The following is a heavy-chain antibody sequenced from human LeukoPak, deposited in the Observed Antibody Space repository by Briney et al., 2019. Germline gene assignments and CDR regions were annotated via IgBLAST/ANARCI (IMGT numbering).Heavy chain of an antibody. Sequence: ASVKVSCKASGYTFTSYDINWVRQATGQGLEWMGWMNPNSGNTGYAQKFQGRVTITRNTSISTAYMELSSLRSEDTAVYYCARGQGYCSGGSCYLYYYYYYMDVWGKGTTVTVSS. V-gene: IGHV1-8*01. CDR3: ARGQGYCSGGSCYLYYYYYYMDV. CDR1: GYTFTSYD. J-gene: IGHJ6*03. D-gene: IGHD2-15*01. CDR2: MNPNSGNT.